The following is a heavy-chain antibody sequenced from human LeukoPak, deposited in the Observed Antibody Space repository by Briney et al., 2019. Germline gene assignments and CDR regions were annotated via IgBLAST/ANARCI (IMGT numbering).Heavy chain of an antibody. V-gene: IGHV4-59*01. CDR3: ARVGYYYDSSGHRYYYYGMDV. CDR1: GVSISSYY. J-gene: IGHJ6*02. D-gene: IGHD3-22*01. Sequence: PSETLSLTCTVSGVSISSYYWSWIRQPPGKGLEWIGYIYYSGSTNYNPSLKSRVTISVDTSKNQFSLKLSSVTAADTAVYYCARVGYYYDSSGHRYYYYGMDVWGQGTTVTVSS. CDR2: IYYSGST.